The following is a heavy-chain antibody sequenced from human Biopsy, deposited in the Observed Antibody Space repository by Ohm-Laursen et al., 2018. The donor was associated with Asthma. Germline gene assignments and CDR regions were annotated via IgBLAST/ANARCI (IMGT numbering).Heavy chain of an antibody. Sequence: SDTLSLTCAVSGVSIRSYYWTWIRQPPGKGLEWIGNIHYSGSTYSNPPLKSRVTISVDKSKNQFSLKLSSVTAADTAVYSCARHMKGVSVFDIWGQGTMVIVSS. CDR1: GVSIRSYY. J-gene: IGHJ3*02. V-gene: IGHV4-59*08. CDR2: IHYSGST. D-gene: IGHD3-10*01. CDR3: ARHMKGVSVFDI.